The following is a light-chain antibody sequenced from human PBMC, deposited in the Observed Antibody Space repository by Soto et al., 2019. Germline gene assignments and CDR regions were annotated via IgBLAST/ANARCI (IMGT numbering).Light chain of an antibody. CDR1: QSVSSW. CDR2: KAS. Sequence: DVQMTQSPSTLSASVGDRVTITCRASQSVSSWLAWDQQKPGKAPKLLISKASNLESGVPSRFSGRGFDTEFTLTISSLQPDDSATYYCQQYHHYTSFGQGTKLERK. V-gene: IGKV1-5*03. J-gene: IGKJ2*01. CDR3: QQYHHYTS.